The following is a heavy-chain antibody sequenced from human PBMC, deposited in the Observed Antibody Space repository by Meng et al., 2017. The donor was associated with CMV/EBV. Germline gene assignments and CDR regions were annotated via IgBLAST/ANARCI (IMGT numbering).Heavy chain of an antibody. J-gene: IGHJ3*02. V-gene: IGHV1-2*02. Sequence: ASVKVSCKASGYTFTGYYMHWVRQAPGQGLEWMGWINPNSGGTNYAQKFQGGVTMTRDTSISTAYMELSRLRSDDTAVYYCARDLGDLDYWGPDAFDIWGQGTMVTVS. D-gene: IGHD7-27*01. CDR2: INPNSGGT. CDR1: GYTFTGYY. CDR3: ARDLGDLDYWGPDAFDI.